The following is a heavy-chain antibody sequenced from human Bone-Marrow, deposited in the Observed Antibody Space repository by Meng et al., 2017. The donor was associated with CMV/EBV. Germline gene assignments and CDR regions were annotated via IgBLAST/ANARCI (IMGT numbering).Heavy chain of an antibody. J-gene: IGHJ4*02. D-gene: IGHD2-2*01. CDR2: MNPNSGNT. CDR3: ARDVPAASGFS. Sequence: ASVKVSCKASGYTFTSYDINWVRQATGQGLEWMGWMNPNSGNTGYAQKFQGRVTITTDESTSTAYMELSSLRSEDTAVYYCARDVPAASGFSWGQGTLVTVSS. V-gene: IGHV1-8*01. CDR1: GYTFTSYD.